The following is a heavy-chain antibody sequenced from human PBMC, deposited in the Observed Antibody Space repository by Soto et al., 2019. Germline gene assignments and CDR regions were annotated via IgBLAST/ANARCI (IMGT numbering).Heavy chain of an antibody. Sequence: ESGGGVVQPGRSLRLSCAASGFTFSSYAMHWVRQAPGTGLEWVAVISYDGSNKYYADSVKGRFTISRDNSKNTLYLQMNSLRAEDTAVYYCAREVVGASHFDYWGQGTLVTVSS. CDR1: GFTFSSYA. CDR2: ISYDGSNK. V-gene: IGHV3-30-3*01. D-gene: IGHD1-26*01. J-gene: IGHJ4*02. CDR3: AREVVGASHFDY.